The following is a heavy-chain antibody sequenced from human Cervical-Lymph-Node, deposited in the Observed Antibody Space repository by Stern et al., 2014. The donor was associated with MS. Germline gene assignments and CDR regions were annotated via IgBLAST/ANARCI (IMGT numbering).Heavy chain of an antibody. V-gene: IGHV7-4-1*02. J-gene: IGHJ4*02. CDR1: GYTFNRYA. CDR2: INTNTGNP. Sequence: QEQLVQSGSEMRKPGASVKASCKASGYTFNRYAVNWVRQAPGRGLEWMGWINTNTGNPTYARDFTGRFVFSLDTSVSTAYLQISSLKAEDTAVYYCARPITGVDHTFDYWGQGTLVTVSS. CDR3: ARPITGVDHTFDY. D-gene: IGHD1-14*01.